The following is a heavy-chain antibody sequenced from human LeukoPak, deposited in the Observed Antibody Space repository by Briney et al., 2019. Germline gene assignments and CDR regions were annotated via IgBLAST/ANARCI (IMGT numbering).Heavy chain of an antibody. J-gene: IGHJ3*02. CDR2: MNPNRGNT. CDR1: GYTFTSYA. V-gene: IGHV1-8*01. Sequence: DSVTASCQASGYTFTSYAVNWVRQATGQGLEWMGWMNPNRGNTSYAQKFQGRVTMTRNTSISTAYMELSSLRSEDTAVYYCARTYYRKYCSGGSCYRDVDAFDIWGQGTMVTVSS. CDR3: ARTYYRKYCSGGSCYRDVDAFDI. D-gene: IGHD2-15*01.